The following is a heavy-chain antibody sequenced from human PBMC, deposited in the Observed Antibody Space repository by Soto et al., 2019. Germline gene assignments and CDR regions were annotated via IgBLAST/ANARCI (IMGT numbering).Heavy chain of an antibody. D-gene: IGHD3-22*01. J-gene: IGHJ4*02. CDR2: ISGSSSTI. CDR3: ARDIYDSSGYYVNFDY. CDR1: GFTFSSYA. Sequence: GGSLRLSCGSSGFTFSSYAMSWVRQAPGKGLEWVSAISGSSSTIYYADSVKGRFTISRDNAKNSLYLQMNSLRAEDTAVYYCARDIYDSSGYYVNFDYWGQGTLVTVSS. V-gene: IGHV3-48*01.